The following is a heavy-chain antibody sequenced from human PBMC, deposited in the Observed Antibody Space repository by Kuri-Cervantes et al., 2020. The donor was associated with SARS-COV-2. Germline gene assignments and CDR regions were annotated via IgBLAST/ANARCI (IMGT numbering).Heavy chain of an antibody. D-gene: IGHD1-7*01. CDR2: IYYSGST. V-gene: IGHV4-39*07. Sequence: SETLSLTCTVSGGSISSSSYYWGWIRQPPGKGLEWIGSIYYSGSTYYNPSLKSRVTMSVATSKNQFSLRLSSVTAADTAVYYCAIDLITGTEGYDAFDIWGQGTMVTVSS. J-gene: IGHJ3*02. CDR1: GGSISSSSYY. CDR3: AIDLITGTEGYDAFDI.